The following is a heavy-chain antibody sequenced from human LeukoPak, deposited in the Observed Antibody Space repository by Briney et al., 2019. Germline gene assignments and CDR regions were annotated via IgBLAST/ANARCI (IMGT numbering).Heavy chain of an antibody. V-gene: IGHV4-34*01. J-gene: IGHJ4*02. D-gene: IGHD3-10*01. Sequence: SETLSLTCAVYGESFSGHYWTWIRQPPGRGLDWIGEINHSGSTTSNPSLNNRVTISVDTSKNQFSLKLTSVTAADTAVYYCARPRYGSGSLDYWGQGTLVTVSS. CDR2: INHSGST. CDR1: GESFSGHY. CDR3: ARPRYGSGSLDY.